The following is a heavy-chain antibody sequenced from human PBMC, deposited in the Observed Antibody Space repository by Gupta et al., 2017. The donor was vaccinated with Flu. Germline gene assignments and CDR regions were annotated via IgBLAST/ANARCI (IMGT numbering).Heavy chain of an antibody. J-gene: IGHJ4*02. Sequence: EGHLVESGGGLVKPGGSLRLSCAASGFTFSTAWMSWVRQVPGKGLEWVGRIRSNFDDGTTDYAAAVRGRFTISRDDSANKLYLQINSLKSEDAAVYYCTTDNTGYGSAPYFDKWGQGTLVTVSS. CDR3: TTDNTGYGSAPYFDK. CDR1: GFTFSTAW. D-gene: IGHD5-12*01. V-gene: IGHV3-15*01. CDR2: IRSNFDDGTT.